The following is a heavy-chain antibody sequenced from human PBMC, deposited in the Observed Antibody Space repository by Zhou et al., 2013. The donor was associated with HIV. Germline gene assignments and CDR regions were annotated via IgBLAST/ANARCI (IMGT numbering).Heavy chain of an antibody. CDR3: NRGMQQWVNDAFDY. V-gene: IGHV1-46*03. CDR1: GYAFTSYY. J-gene: IGHJ3*02. D-gene: IGHD6-13*01. Sequence: QLVQSGAEMKKPGASVNISCEASGYAFTSYYIHWVRQAPGQGLEWLGLINPGIGSTYYAEKFQGRVTMTRDTSTNTVNMQLGTLTSEDTAVYYCNRGMQQWVNDAFDYLGPRDKWSPSLQ. CDR2: INPGIGST.